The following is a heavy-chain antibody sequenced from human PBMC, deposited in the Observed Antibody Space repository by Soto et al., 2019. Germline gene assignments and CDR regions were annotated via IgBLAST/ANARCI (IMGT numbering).Heavy chain of an antibody. D-gene: IGHD6-13*01. V-gene: IGHV1-3*01. CDR1: GYTFTSYA. Sequence: QVQLVQSGAEVKKPGASVKVSCKASGYTFTSYAMHWVRQAPGQRLEWMGWINAGNGNTKYSQKFQGRVTITRDTSTRTPYMELRSPRSEDTAVYYCARGYLPLDVWGQGTTVTVSS. CDR2: INAGNGNT. CDR3: ARGYLPLDV. J-gene: IGHJ6*02.